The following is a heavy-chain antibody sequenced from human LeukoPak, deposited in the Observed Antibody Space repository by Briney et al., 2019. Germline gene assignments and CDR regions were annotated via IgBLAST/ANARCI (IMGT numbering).Heavy chain of an antibody. D-gene: IGHD6-6*01. CDR1: GFTFSNFP. Sequence: GGSLRLSCAASGFTFSNFPMAWVRQAPGKGLEWVSLISNSGGSTYYADSVKGRFTISRDNSKNTVDLQMNSLETEDTAMYYCTYTSSSGVVYWGQGTLVTVSS. CDR3: TYTSSSGVVY. V-gene: IGHV3-23*01. J-gene: IGHJ4*02. CDR2: ISNSGGST.